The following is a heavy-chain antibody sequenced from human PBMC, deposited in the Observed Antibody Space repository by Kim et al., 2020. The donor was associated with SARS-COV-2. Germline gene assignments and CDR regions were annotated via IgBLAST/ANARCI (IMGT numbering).Heavy chain of an antibody. CDR3: ARDLRFFDY. J-gene: IGHJ4*02. CDR2: SYI. Sequence: SYIYYADSVKGRFTISRDNAKNSLYLQMNSLRAEDTAVYYCARDLRFFDYWGQGTLVTVSS. D-gene: IGHD3-3*01. V-gene: IGHV3-21*01.